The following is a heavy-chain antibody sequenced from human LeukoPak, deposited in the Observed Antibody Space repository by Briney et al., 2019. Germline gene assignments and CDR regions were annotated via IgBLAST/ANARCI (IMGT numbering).Heavy chain of an antibody. Sequence: GGSLRLSCAASGFTFSSYGMHWVRQAPGKGLEWVAFIWYDGSSKYFADSVKGRFTISRDNSKNTLYLQMNSLTAEDTAVYYCARDRGDYYYFDHWGQGTLVTVSS. CDR1: GFTFSSYG. D-gene: IGHD3-10*01. V-gene: IGHV3-33*01. J-gene: IGHJ4*02. CDR2: IWYDGSSK. CDR3: ARDRGDYYYFDH.